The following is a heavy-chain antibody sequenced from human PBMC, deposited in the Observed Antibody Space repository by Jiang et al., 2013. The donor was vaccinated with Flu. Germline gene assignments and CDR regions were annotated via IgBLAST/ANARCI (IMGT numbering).Heavy chain of an antibody. CDR2: VHPGQSDT. Sequence: GAEVKKPGESLKISCHGSGYKFTNYWIGWVRQMPGKGLDWMGIVHPGQSDTRYSPSFQGHVTISADKSISTAYLQWSSLQASDTAIYFCVRHMSTSSWSSIAYWGQGTLVIASS. CDR3: VRHMSTSSWSSIAY. J-gene: IGHJ4*02. V-gene: IGHV5-51*01. CDR1: GYKFTNYW. D-gene: IGHD6-6*01.